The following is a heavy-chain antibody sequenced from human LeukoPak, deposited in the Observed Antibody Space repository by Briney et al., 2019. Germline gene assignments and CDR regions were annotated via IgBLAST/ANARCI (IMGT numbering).Heavy chain of an antibody. CDR1: GFTFGKYW. CDR2: INGDGSST. D-gene: IGHD4-23*01. Sequence: GGSLRLSCEASGFTFGKYWMHWVRQAPGKGLLWVSRINGDGSSTRYADSVKGRFTISRDNAKNTLYLQMNSLRADDTAVYYCARGAGTVLTPNSFDIWGQGTMVTVSS. J-gene: IGHJ3*02. V-gene: IGHV3-74*01. CDR3: ARGAGTVLTPNSFDI.